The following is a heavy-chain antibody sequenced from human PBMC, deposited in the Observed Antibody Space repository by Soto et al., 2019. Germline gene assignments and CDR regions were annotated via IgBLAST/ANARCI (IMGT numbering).Heavy chain of an antibody. Sequence: PGGSLRLSCATSGFTFSSYSMNWVRQAPGMGLEWVSSISSSSRYIYYADSVRGRFTISRDNAKNSLYLQINSLRAEDTAVYYCARDRLVDATSDPPYCYYGMDVWGQGTTVTVSS. D-gene: IGHD2-15*01. CDR1: GFTFSSYS. CDR3: ARDRLVDATSDPPYCYYGMDV. J-gene: IGHJ6*02. V-gene: IGHV3-21*01. CDR2: ISSSSRYI.